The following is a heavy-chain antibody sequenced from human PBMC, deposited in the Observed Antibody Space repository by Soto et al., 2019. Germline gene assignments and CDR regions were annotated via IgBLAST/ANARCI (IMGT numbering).Heavy chain of an antibody. CDR1: GFTFNDFS. Sequence: EVQLVESGGGLVKPGESLRLSCAASGFTFNDFSMNWVRQAAGRGPEWVSSIDTTSGYIYYADSVKGRFTISRDNAKNSQYLQTYSLRADDKAVYHCVRDIGLNFRSGYMDVWGRGTAVTVSS. CDR2: IDTTSGYI. D-gene: IGHD2-8*01. J-gene: IGHJ6*03. V-gene: IGHV3-21*01. CDR3: VRDIGLNFRSGYMDV.